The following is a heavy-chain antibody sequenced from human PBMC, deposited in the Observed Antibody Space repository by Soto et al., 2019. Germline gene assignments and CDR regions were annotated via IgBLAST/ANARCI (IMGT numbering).Heavy chain of an antibody. CDR2: IISVNDKT. CDR1: GYAFTSYA. Sequence: KVSSNECGYAFTSYARSWVQQSPGQRLEWLGWIISVNDKTLYSPKFQGRLAITRDTSANTAYMDLYSLRSEDSAVYYCARGRRSCTGNNCYTDFDFWGQGSLVTVSS. D-gene: IGHD2-2*02. J-gene: IGHJ4*02. CDR3: ARGRRSCTGNNCYTDFDF. V-gene: IGHV1-3*01.